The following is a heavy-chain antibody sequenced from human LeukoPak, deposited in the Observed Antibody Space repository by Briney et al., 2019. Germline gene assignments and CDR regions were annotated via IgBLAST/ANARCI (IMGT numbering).Heavy chain of an antibody. CDR3: ANPGAITFGGVIA. J-gene: IGHJ5*02. D-gene: IGHD3-16*01. Sequence: PGGSLRLSCAASGFTFSSYAMSWGRQAPGRGLEWVSAISGSGGSTYYADSVKGRFTISRDNSKNTLYLQMNSLRAEDTAVYYCANPGAITFGGVIAWGQGTLVTVSS. CDR1: GFTFSSYA. CDR2: ISGSGGST. V-gene: IGHV3-23*01.